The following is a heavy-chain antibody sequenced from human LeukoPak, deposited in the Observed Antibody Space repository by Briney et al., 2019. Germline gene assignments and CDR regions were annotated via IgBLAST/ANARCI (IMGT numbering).Heavy chain of an antibody. CDR1: GFIFSSYAM. CDR2: IYHSGSA. V-gene: IGHV4-4*02. CDR3: ASAGHDGSGYKVC. D-gene: IGHD3-22*01. J-gene: IGHJ4*02. Sequence: GSLRLSCAASGFIFSSYAMSWVRQPPGKGLEWIGEIYHSGSANYNPSLKSRVTISVDKSKNQFSLKLSSVTAADTAVYYCASAGHDGSGYKVCWGQGTLVTVSS.